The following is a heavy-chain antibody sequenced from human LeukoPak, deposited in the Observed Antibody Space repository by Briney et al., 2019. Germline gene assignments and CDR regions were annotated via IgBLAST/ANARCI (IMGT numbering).Heavy chain of an antibody. D-gene: IGHD6-19*01. CDR1: GGSISSYY. CDR2: IYYSGST. J-gene: IGHJ4*02. Sequence: PSETLSLTCTVSGGSISSYYWSWIRQPPGKGLEWIGYIYYSGSTNYNPSLKSRVTISVDTSKNQFSLKLSSVTAADTAVYYCARAPPYSSGRPFDYWGQGTLVTVSS. CDR3: ARAPPYSSGRPFDY. V-gene: IGHV4-59*01.